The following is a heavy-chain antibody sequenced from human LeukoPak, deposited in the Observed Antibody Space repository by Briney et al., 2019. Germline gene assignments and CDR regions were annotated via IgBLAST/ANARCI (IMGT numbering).Heavy chain of an antibody. D-gene: IGHD3-22*01. J-gene: IGHJ3*02. CDR1: GFTFSSFG. CDR2: IKPDSSEI. CDR3: ARLDDGSGYRPCHI. Sequence: GGSLRLSCTASGFTFSSFGMRWVRQAPGKGLEWVANIKPDSSEIHYLESVKGRFTISRDNAKNSLYLQMNNLRADDTAVYYCARLDDGSGYRPCHIWGQGTMVTVSS. V-gene: IGHV3-7*01.